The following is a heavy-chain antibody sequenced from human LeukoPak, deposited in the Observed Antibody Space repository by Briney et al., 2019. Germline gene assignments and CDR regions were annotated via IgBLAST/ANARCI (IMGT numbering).Heavy chain of an antibody. CDR3: AKDHGLWGFDY. CDR2: ISGRGGST. CDR1: GFTFSSYA. J-gene: IGHJ4*02. D-gene: IGHD7-27*01. Sequence: GGSLRLSCAASGFTFSSYAMSWVRQAPGKGLGWVSAISGRGGSTYYADSVKGRFTISRDNSKNTLYLQMNSLRAEDTAVYYCAKDHGLWGFDYWGQGTLVTVSS. V-gene: IGHV3-23*01.